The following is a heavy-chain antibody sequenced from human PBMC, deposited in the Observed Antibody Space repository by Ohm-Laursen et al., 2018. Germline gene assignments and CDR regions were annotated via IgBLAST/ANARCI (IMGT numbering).Heavy chain of an antibody. D-gene: IGHD6-19*01. CDR3: ARLSSGRYYFDY. Sequence: TLSLTCTVSGGSISSSSYYWGWIRQPPGKGLEWIGSIYYSGSTYYNPSLKSRVTISVDTSKNQFSLKLSSVTAADTAVYYCARLSSGRYYFDYWGQGTLVTVSS. CDR2: IYYSGST. J-gene: IGHJ4*02. V-gene: IGHV4-39*01. CDR1: GGSISSSSYY.